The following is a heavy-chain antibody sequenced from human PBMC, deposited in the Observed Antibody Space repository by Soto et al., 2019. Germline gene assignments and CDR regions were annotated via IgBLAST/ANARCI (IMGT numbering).Heavy chain of an antibody. CDR1: GYTLTSYA. D-gene: IGHD3-16*02. J-gene: IGHJ3*02. CDR3: ARRDYDYIWGSYRYKGDDAFDI. CDR2: INAGNGNT. Sequence: QVQLVQSGAEVKKPGASVKVSCKASGYTLTSYAMHWVRQAPGQRLEWMGWINAGNGNTKYSQKFQGRVTITRDTSASTAYMELSSLRSEDTAVYYCARRDYDYIWGSYRYKGDDAFDIWGQGTMVTVSS. V-gene: IGHV1-3*01.